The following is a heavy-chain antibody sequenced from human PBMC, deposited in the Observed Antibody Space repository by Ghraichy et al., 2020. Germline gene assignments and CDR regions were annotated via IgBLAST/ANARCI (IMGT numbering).Heavy chain of an antibody. V-gene: IGHV5-51*01. CDR1: GYSFTSYW. J-gene: IGHJ4*02. Sequence: GESLNISCKGSGYSFTSYWIGWVRQMPGKGLEWMGIIYPGDSDTRYSPSFQGQVTISADKSISTAYLQWSSLKASDTAMYYCARPPAIIDGDYGYFDYWGQGTLVTVSS. D-gene: IGHD4-17*01. CDR2: IYPGDSDT. CDR3: ARPPAIIDGDYGYFDY.